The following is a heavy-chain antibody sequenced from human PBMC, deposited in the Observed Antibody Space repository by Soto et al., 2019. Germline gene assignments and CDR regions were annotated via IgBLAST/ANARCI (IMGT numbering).Heavy chain of an antibody. CDR1: GGSMSSYY. J-gene: IGHJ6*03. Sequence: SETPSLTCAVSGGSMSSYYWSWIRQPPGKGLEWIGEINPSGSTNYSPSLKSRVTISGDTSKNQFSLKLRSVTAADTAVYYCARALGLYGSSQGAYYYYYMDVWGKGTTVTVSS. V-gene: IGHV4-34*01. CDR3: ARALGLYGSSQGAYYYYYMDV. CDR2: INPSGST. D-gene: IGHD6-6*01.